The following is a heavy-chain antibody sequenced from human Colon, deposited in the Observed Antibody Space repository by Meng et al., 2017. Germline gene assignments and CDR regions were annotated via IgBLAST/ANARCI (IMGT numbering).Heavy chain of an antibody. D-gene: IGHD2-15*01. J-gene: IGHJ1*01. CDR2: IVVSTGISGST. V-gene: IGHV3-23*01. CDR1: GFTFSNYA. Sequence: GGSLRLSFAASGFTFSNYAMSWVRQAPGKGLEWVSAIVVSTGISGSTYYADSVKGRFTIARDNSKNKQYLNMNSLRAEDTAIYDRAKERWGYCSGGRCYPEIWGQGTLVTVSS. CDR3: AKERWGYCSGGRCYPEI.